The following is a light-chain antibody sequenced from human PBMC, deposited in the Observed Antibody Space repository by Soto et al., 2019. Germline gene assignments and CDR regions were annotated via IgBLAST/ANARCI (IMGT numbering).Light chain of an antibody. CDR3: QQTYCTFNS. CDR2: TAS. Sequence: DIQVTQSPSSLSASVGDRVTITCRASRSIRTYLNWYQQRPGKPPKLLIQTASTLQGGVPSRFSGSGSGTDFTLTISSLQPEDFATYYCQQTYCTFNSFGQGTKLEIK. CDR1: RSIRTY. V-gene: IGKV1-39*01. J-gene: IGKJ2*03.